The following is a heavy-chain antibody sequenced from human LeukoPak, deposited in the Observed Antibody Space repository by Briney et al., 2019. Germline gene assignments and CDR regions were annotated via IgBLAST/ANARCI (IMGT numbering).Heavy chain of an antibody. CDR1: GDSISSSSYY. CDR3: ARTAYSNYVIDY. Sequence: PSETLSLTCTVSGDSISSSSYYWGWIRQPPGKGLEWIGSIYYNGSTYYNPSLKSRVTISVDTSKNQFSLKLSSVTAADTAVYYCARTAYSNYVIDYWGQGTLVTVSS. V-gene: IGHV4-39*01. J-gene: IGHJ4*02. D-gene: IGHD4-11*01. CDR2: IYYNGST.